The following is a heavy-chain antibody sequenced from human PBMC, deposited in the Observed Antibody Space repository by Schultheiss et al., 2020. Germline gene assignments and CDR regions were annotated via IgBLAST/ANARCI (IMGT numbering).Heavy chain of an antibody. CDR2: ISYDGSNK. J-gene: IGHJ3*02. V-gene: IGHV3-30-3*01. D-gene: IGHD6-13*01. Sequence: GGSLRLSCAASGFTFSSYAMHWVRQAPGKGLEWVAVISYDGSNKYYADSVKGRFTISGDNSKNTLYLQMNSLRAEDTAVYYCARDRDAQQLSAFDIWGQGTMVTVSS. CDR1: GFTFSSYA. CDR3: ARDRDAQQLSAFDI.